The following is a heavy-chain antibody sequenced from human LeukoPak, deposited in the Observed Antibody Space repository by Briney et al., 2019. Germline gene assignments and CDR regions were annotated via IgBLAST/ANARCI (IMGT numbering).Heavy chain of an antibody. Sequence: ASVKVSCKASGGTFSSYAISWGRHAPGQGLEWMGRIIPILGIANYAQKFQGRVTIAADKSTSTAYMELSSLRSEDTAVYYCARVGGSYAKDAFDIWGQGTMVTVSS. CDR3: ARVGGSYAKDAFDI. J-gene: IGHJ3*02. CDR2: IIPILGIA. D-gene: IGHD1-26*01. CDR1: GGTFSSYA. V-gene: IGHV1-69*04.